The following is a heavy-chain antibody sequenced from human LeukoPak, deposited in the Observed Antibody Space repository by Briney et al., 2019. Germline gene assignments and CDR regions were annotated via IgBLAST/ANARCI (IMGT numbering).Heavy chain of an antibody. Sequence: GRSLRLSCAASGFTFSSYGMHWVRQAPGKGLEWVAVIWYDGSNKYYADSVKGRFTISRDNSKNTLYLQMNSLRAEDTAVYYCARGRVVVTAGAAFDIWGQGTMVTVSS. CDR2: IWYDGSNK. J-gene: IGHJ3*02. V-gene: IGHV3-33*01. CDR1: GFTFSSYG. D-gene: IGHD2-21*02. CDR3: ARGRVVVTAGAAFDI.